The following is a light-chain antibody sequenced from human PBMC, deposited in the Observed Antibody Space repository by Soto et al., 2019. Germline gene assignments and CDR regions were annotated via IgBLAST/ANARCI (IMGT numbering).Light chain of an antibody. Sequence: QSVLTQPASVSGSPGQSITISCTGTSSDVGSYNLVSWYQQHPGKAPKLMIYEVSKRPSGVSNRFSGSKSGNTASLTISGLQAEDEADYYCCSYAVLFGGGTKLTVL. V-gene: IGLV2-23*02. CDR3: CSYAVL. CDR1: SSDVGSYNL. J-gene: IGLJ2*01. CDR2: EVS.